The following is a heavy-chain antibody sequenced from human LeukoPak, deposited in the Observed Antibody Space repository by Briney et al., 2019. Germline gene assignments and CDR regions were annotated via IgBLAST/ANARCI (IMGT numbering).Heavy chain of an antibody. CDR1: GGSISSYY. Sequence: KSSETLSLTCTVSGGSISSYYWSWIRQPPGKGLEWIGYIYYSGSTNYNPSLKSRVTISVDTSKNQFSLKLSSVTAADTAVYYCARTPLGPRPKSGSYYAFDYWGQGTLVTVSS. D-gene: IGHD1-26*01. CDR2: IYYSGST. J-gene: IGHJ4*02. CDR3: ARTPLGPRPKSGSYYAFDY. V-gene: IGHV4-59*08.